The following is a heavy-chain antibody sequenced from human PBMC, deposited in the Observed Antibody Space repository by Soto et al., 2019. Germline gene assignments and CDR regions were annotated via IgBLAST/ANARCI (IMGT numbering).Heavy chain of an antibody. J-gene: IGHJ4*02. V-gene: IGHV3-23*01. D-gene: IGHD5-18*01. Sequence: GGSLRLSCAASGFTFSSYAMSWVRQAPGKGLEWVSAISGSGGSTYYADSVKGRFTISRDNSKNTLYLQMNSLRAEDTAVYYCAKDKGKGAMATYYFDYWGQGTLVTVSS. CDR3: AKDKGKGAMATYYFDY. CDR1: GFTFSSYA. CDR2: ISGSGGST.